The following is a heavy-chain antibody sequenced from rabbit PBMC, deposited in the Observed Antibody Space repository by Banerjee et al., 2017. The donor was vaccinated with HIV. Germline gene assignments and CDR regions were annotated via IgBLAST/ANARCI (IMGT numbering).Heavy chain of an antibody. CDR1: GFSFSSSYW. CDR3: ARSNDWGLEYFHL. J-gene: IGHJ4*01. V-gene: IGHV1S45*01. D-gene: IGHD4-1*01. Sequence: QEQLEESGGDLVKPEGSLTLTCKASGFSFSSSYWISWVRQAPGKGLEWIACIAAGSSGSTYYASLAKGRFTISKTSSTTVTLQMTSLTAADTATYFCARSNDWGLEYFHLWGPGTLVTVS. CDR2: IAAGSSGST.